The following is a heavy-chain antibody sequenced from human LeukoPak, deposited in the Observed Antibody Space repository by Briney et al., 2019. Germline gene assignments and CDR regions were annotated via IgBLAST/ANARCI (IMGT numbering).Heavy chain of an antibody. CDR2: INSDGSTT. D-gene: IGHD6-19*01. CDR1: GFTFSSYW. J-gene: IGHJ4*02. CDR3: ARVIYSGWEGELSD. V-gene: IGHV3-74*01. Sequence: GGSLRLSCAASGFTFSSYWMHWVRQAPGKGLVWVSRINSDGSTTSYADSVMGRFTISRDNAKNTLYLQMNSLRAEDTAVYYCARVIYSGWEGELSDWGQGTLVTVS.